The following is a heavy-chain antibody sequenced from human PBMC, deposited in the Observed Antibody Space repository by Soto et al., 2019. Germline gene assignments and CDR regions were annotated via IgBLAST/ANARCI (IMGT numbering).Heavy chain of an antibody. J-gene: IGHJ4*02. CDR1: GDTFNFYT. CDR2: IIPMLGMS. D-gene: IGHD3-10*01. CDR3: ATNYGSGSTHFDY. Sequence: QVQLVQSGAEVKKPGSSVRVSCTASGDTFNFYTISWVRQVPGQGPEWMGRIIPMLGMSNYAQKFQGRDTIMADKSTITVYMNLSGLTSEDTAVYYCATNYGSGSTHFDYWGQGTLVTVSS. V-gene: IGHV1-69*02.